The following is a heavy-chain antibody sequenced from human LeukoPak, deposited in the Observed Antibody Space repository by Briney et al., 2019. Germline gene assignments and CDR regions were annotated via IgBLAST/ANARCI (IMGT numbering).Heavy chain of an antibody. CDR2: ISSSSSYI. Sequence: GGSLRLSCAASGFTFSSYAMSWVRQAPGKGLEWVSSISSSSSYIYYADSVKGRFTISRDNAKNSLYLQMNSLRAEDTAVYYCARDSPMVRGAFDYWGQGTLVTVSS. CDR1: GFTFSSYA. J-gene: IGHJ4*02. D-gene: IGHD3-10*01. CDR3: ARDSPMVRGAFDY. V-gene: IGHV3-21*01.